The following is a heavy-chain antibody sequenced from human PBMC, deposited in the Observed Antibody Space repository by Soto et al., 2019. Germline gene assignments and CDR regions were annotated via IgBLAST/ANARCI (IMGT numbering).Heavy chain of an antibody. CDR1: GLTFNSYA. Sequence: EVQLLESGGDLVQPGGSLRLSCAASGLTFNSYAVSWVRQAPGKGLEWVSTISGSGGSTYYVDSVKGRFTISRDNSKSTLYLQMNSLRAEDTAVYYCAKEAQAWAFFDYWGQGTLVTVSS. V-gene: IGHV3-23*01. CDR2: ISGSGGST. J-gene: IGHJ4*02. D-gene: IGHD7-27*01. CDR3: AKEAQAWAFFDY.